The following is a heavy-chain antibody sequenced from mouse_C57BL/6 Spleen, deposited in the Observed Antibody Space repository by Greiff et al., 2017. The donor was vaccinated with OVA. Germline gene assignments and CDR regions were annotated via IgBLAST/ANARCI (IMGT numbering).Heavy chain of an antibody. CDR2: ISSGGDYI. Sequence: EVQGVESGEGLVKPGGSLKLSCAASGFTFSSYAMSWVRQTPEKRLEWVAYISSGGDYIYYADTVKGRFTIYRDNARNTLYLQMSSLKSEDTAMYYCTREGAYYYGSSSWFAYWGQGTLVTVSA. J-gene: IGHJ3*01. CDR1: GFTFSSYA. D-gene: IGHD1-1*01. V-gene: IGHV5-9-1*02. CDR3: TREGAYYYGSSSWFAY.